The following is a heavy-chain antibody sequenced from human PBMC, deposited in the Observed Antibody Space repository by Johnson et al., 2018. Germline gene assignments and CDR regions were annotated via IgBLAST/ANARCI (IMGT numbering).Heavy chain of an antibody. CDR3: ARGYSSVIDYYYYMDG. CDR2: IYYSGST. CDR1: GGSISSYY. J-gene: IGHJ6*03. D-gene: IGHD2-21*01. V-gene: IGHV4-59*01. Sequence: QVQLQESGPGLVKPSETLSLTCTVSGGSISSYYWSWIRQPPGKGLEWIGYIYYSGSTNYNPSLTSRVTISVDTSKNQFSLKLSSVTAADTAVYYCARGYSSVIDYYYYMDGWGKGTTVTVSS.